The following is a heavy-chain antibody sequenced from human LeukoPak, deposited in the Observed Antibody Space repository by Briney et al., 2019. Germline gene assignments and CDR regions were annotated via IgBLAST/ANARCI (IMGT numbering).Heavy chain of an antibody. CDR2: IIPIFGTA. CDR1: GYTFTSDY. Sequence: SVKVSCKASGYTFTSDYMHWVRQAPGHGLEWMGGIIPIFGTADYAQKFQGRGTMTTYESTSTAYMELSSLRSEDTAVYYCARAVGSVVAGLWVAFDSWGQGTMVTVSS. J-gene: IGHJ3*02. CDR3: ARAVGSVVAGLWVAFDS. V-gene: IGHV1-69*05. D-gene: IGHD2-15*01.